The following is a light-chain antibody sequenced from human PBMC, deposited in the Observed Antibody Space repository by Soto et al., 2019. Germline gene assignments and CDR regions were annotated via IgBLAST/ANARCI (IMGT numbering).Light chain of an antibody. Sequence: NFMLTQPHSVSESPWKTVTISCTRSSGGIASNYVQWYQQRPGSSPTTVIYEDNQRPSGVPDRFSGSIDSSSNSASLTISGLKTEDEADYYCQSYDSSNHGVFGGGTKVTVL. J-gene: IGLJ3*02. V-gene: IGLV6-57*01. CDR1: SGGIASNY. CDR3: QSYDSSNHGV. CDR2: EDN.